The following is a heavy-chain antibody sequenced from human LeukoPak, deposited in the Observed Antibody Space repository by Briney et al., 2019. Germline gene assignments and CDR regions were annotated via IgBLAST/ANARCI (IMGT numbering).Heavy chain of an antibody. CDR2: IKQDGSEK. CDR3: AKIPPLLWFGA. D-gene: IGHD1-26*01. Sequence: GGSLRLSCAASGFTFSNHWMTWVRQAPGKGLEWVANIKQDGSEKYYVDSVKGRFTISRDNAKNSLYLQMNSLRAEDTAVYYCAKIPPLLWFGAWGQGTLVTVSS. J-gene: IGHJ5*02. V-gene: IGHV3-7*01. CDR1: GFTFSNHW.